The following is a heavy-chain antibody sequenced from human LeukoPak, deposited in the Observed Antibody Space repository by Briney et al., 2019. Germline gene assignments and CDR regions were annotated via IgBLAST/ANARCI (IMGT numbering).Heavy chain of an antibody. J-gene: IGHJ4*02. V-gene: IGHV3-7*01. CDR2: IKQDGSEK. Sequence: MSWVRQAPGKGLEWVANIKQDGSEKYYVDSVKGRFTISRDNAKNSLYLQMNSLRAEDTAVYYCAREGPSVTPYYWGQGTLVTVSS. CDR3: AREGPSVTPYY. D-gene: IGHD4-17*01.